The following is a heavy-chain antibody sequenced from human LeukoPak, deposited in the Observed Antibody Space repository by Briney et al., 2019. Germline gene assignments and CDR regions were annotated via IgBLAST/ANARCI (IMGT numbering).Heavy chain of an antibody. J-gene: IGHJ6*02. CDR3: ARDDGGAPLYCSGGRCDSHGTDV. CDR1: GGSISSSSYY. Sequence: SETLSLTCTVSGGSISSSSYYWGWIRQPPGKGLEWIGSIYYSGSTYYNPSLKSRVTISVDTSKNQFSLKLSSVTAADTAVYYCARDDGGAPLYCSGGRCDSHGTDVWGQGTTVIVSS. CDR2: IYYSGST. D-gene: IGHD2-15*01. V-gene: IGHV4-39*07.